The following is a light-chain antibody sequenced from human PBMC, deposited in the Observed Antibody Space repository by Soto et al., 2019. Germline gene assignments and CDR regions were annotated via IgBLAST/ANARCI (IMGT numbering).Light chain of an antibody. CDR2: GAS. V-gene: IGKV3-20*01. J-gene: IGKJ1*01. Sequence: ETVMTQSPATLSVSPGERATLSCRARRSVGTNLAWYQQKPGQAPRLLIYGASNRATGIPDRFSGSGSGPDFSLSISRLEPEDFAVYYCEQDGSSGTFGQGTKVDIK. CDR1: RSVGTN. CDR3: EQDGSSGT.